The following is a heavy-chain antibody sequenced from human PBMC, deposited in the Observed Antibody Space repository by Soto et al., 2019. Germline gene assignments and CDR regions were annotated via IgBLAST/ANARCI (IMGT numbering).Heavy chain of an antibody. CDR2: VYTSGYS. J-gene: IGHJ5*02. CDR1: GGSISSDY. CDR3: AREPTTAGTVNWFDP. V-gene: IGHV4-4*07. D-gene: IGHD6-13*01. Sequence: VQLQESGPGLVKPSETLSLICTVSGGSISSDYLSWIRQPAGKGLEWIGRVYTSGYSNSNPSLKSRVNMSVDASKKQFSLTLSSVTAADTAVSSCAREPTTAGTVNWFDPWGQGTLVTVSS.